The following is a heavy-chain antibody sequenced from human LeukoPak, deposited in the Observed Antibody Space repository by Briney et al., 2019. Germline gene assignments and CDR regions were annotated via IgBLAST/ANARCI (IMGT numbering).Heavy chain of an antibody. V-gene: IGHV1-8*01. D-gene: IGHD2-15*01. J-gene: IGHJ4*02. CDR3: ARPWAGYCSGGSCYSLDY. CDR1: GYTFTNYD. CDR2: RNPNSGRT. Sequence: ASVKVSCKASGYTFTNYDINWVRQAPGQGVEWMGWRNPNSGRTGFAQKFQGRVTMTRDTSTSTVYMELSSLRSEDTAVYYCARPWAGYCSGGSCYSLDYWGQGTLVTVSS.